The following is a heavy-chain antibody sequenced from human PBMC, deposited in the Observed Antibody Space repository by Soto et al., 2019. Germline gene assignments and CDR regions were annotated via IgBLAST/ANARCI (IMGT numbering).Heavy chain of an antibody. CDR2: ISSSSSYI. CDR1: GFTFSSYS. CDR3: ARDGGITIFGVSIEGWFDP. D-gene: IGHD3-3*01. J-gene: IGHJ5*02. Sequence: EVQLVESGGGLVKPGGSLRLSCAASGFTFSSYSMNWVRQAPGKGLEWVSSISSSSSYIYYADSVKGRFTISRDNAKNSLYLQMNSLRAEDTAVYYCARDGGITIFGVSIEGWFDPWGQGTLVTVSS. V-gene: IGHV3-21*01.